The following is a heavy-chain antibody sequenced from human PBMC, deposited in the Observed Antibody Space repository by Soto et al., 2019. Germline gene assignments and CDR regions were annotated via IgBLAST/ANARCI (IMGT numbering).Heavy chain of an antibody. CDR2: INSDGSST. Sequence: GGSLRLSCAASGFTFSSYWMHWVRQAPGKGLVWVSRINSDGSSTSYADSVKGRFTISRDNAKNTLYLQMNSLRAEDTAVYYCATNWGSPYFDYWGQGTLVTVSS. D-gene: IGHD7-27*01. CDR3: ATNWGSPYFDY. J-gene: IGHJ4*02. CDR1: GFTFSSYW. V-gene: IGHV3-74*01.